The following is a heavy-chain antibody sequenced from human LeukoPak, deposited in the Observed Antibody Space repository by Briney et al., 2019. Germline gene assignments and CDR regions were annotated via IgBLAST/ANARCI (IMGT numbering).Heavy chain of an antibody. CDR3: AKDGYMLFNWGIQYFDY. CDR1: GFTFSSYA. CDR2: ISYDGSNK. D-gene: IGHD5-18*01. Sequence: GRSLRLSCAASGFTFSSYAMHWVRQAPGKGLEWVAVISYDGSNKYYADSVKGRFTISRDNSKNTLYLQMNSLRAEDTAVYYCAKDGYMLFNWGIQYFDYWGQGTLVTVSS. J-gene: IGHJ4*02. V-gene: IGHV3-30-3*01.